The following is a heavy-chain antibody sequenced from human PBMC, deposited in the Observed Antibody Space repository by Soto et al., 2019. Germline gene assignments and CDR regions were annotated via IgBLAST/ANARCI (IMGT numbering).Heavy chain of an antibody. V-gene: IGHV1-69*06. Sequence: SVKVSCKASGGTFSSYAISWVRQAPGQGLEWMGGIIPIFGTANYAQKFQGRVTITADKSTSTAYMELSSLRSEDTAVYYCARGPTTFTIFGVVFSNWFDPWGQGTLVTVSS. CDR1: GGTFSSYA. CDR2: IIPIFGTA. D-gene: IGHD3-3*01. J-gene: IGHJ5*02. CDR3: ARGPTTFTIFGVVFSNWFDP.